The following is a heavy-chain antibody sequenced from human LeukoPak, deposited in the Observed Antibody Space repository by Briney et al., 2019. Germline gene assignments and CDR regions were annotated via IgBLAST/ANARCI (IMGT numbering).Heavy chain of an antibody. Sequence: HPGGSLRLSCAASGFTFRSYGMHWVRQAPGKGLEWVAVIWYDGSNKYYADSVKGRFTISRDNSKNTLYLQMNSLRAEDTAVYCCARDPYGSGSTSFDIWGQGTMVTVSS. V-gene: IGHV3-33*01. J-gene: IGHJ3*02. D-gene: IGHD3-10*01. CDR1: GFTFRSYG. CDR3: ARDPYGSGSTSFDI. CDR2: IWYDGSNK.